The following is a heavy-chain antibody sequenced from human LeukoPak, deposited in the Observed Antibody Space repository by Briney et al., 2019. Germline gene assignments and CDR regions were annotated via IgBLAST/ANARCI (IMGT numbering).Heavy chain of an antibody. D-gene: IGHD2-2*01. V-gene: IGHV4-4*07. J-gene: IGHJ5*02. Sequence: PSETLSLTCTVSGGSINNYYWSWIRQPAGKGLEWIGRVHSSGSTNYNPSLKSRVSMSVDTSKNQFSLKLSSVTAADTAVYYCAREGVVVVVVPNAHNWFDPWGQGTLATVSS. CDR2: VHSSGST. CDR1: GGSINNYY. CDR3: AREGVVVVVVPNAHNWFDP.